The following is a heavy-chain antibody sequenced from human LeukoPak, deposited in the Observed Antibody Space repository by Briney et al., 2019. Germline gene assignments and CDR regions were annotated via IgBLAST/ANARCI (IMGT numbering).Heavy chain of an antibody. CDR3: ARDPGYTSTWHY. Sequence: GGSLRLSCAASGFTFSSYVMHWVRQAPGKGLEWVAIISYDGSNEYYADSVKGRFTISRDNAKNSLFLQMNSLGAEDTAVYYCARDPGYTSTWHYWGQGTLVTVSS. J-gene: IGHJ4*02. V-gene: IGHV3-30*04. CDR1: GFTFSSYV. CDR2: ISYDGSNE. D-gene: IGHD6-13*01.